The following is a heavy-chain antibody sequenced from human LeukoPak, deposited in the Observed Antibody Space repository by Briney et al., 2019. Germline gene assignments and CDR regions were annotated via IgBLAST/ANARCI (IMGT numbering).Heavy chain of an antibody. CDR1: GYTFTSYG. CDR3: ARALGCSSTSCFRVFDYYYYMDV. D-gene: IGHD2-2*01. Sequence: GASVKVSCEASGYTFTSYGISWVRQAPGQGLEWMGWIGAYNGNTNYAQKLQGRVTMTTDTSTSTAYMELRSLRSDDTAVYYCARALGCSSTSCFRVFDYYYYMDVWGKGTTVTVSS. CDR2: IGAYNGNT. J-gene: IGHJ6*03. V-gene: IGHV1-18*01.